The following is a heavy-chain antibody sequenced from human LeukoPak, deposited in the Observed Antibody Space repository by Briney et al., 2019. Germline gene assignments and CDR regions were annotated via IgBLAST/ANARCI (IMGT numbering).Heavy chain of an antibody. Sequence: GGSLRLSCAASGFTFSSYWMSWVRQAPGKGLEWVANIKQDGSEKYYVDSVKGRFTISRDNAKNSLYLQMNSLRAEDTAVYYCARGRGDSSSWYFDYWGQGTLVTVSS. CDR1: GFTFSSYW. J-gene: IGHJ4*02. CDR3: ARGRGDSSSWYFDY. CDR2: IKQDGSEK. D-gene: IGHD6-13*01. V-gene: IGHV3-7*03.